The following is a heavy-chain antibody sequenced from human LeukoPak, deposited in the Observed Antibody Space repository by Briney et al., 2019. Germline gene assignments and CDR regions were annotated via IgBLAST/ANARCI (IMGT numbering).Heavy chain of an antibody. D-gene: IGHD1-26*01. CDR1: GFTFSSYA. CDR2: IYSGGNT. Sequence: GGSLRLSCAASGFTFSSYAMSWVRQAPGKGLEWVSVIYSGGNTYYADSVKGRFTISRDNSKNTLYLQMNSLRADDTAVYYCTIGPVGGFDAWGQGTLVTVSS. CDR3: TIGPVGGFDA. V-gene: IGHV3-53*01. J-gene: IGHJ5*02.